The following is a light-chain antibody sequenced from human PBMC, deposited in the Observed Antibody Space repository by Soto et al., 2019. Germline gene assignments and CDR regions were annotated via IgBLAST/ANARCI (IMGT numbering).Light chain of an antibody. Sequence: EIVLMQSPGTLSLSPGERATLSCRASQSVRSNFLAWYLQKPGQAPRLLIYGASNRATGIPDRFSGSGSGTDFTLTITRLEPEDFALYYCQQYGGSPRTFGQGTKVDIK. CDR1: QSVRSNF. CDR3: QQYGGSPRT. CDR2: GAS. J-gene: IGKJ1*01. V-gene: IGKV3-20*01.